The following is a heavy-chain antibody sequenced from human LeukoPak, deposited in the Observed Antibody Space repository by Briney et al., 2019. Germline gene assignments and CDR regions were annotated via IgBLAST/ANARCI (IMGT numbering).Heavy chain of an antibody. CDR3: ARASDIVVVPAAIHYYYYMDV. CDR2: IIPIFGTA. J-gene: IGHJ6*03. Sequence: ASVKVSCKASGYTFTSYAISWVRQAPGQGLEWMGGIIPIFGTANYAQKFQGRVTITTDESTSTAYMELSSLRSEDTAVYYCARASDIVVVPAAIHYYYYMDVWGKGTTVTVS. CDR1: GYTFTSYA. V-gene: IGHV1-69*05. D-gene: IGHD2-2*01.